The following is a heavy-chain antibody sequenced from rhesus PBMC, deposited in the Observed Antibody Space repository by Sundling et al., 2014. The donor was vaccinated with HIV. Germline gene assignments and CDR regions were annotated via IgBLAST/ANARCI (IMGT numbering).Heavy chain of an antibody. CDR3: AKNAGSGYFYGFDS. J-gene: IGHJ6*01. CDR2: IGGSSGTT. Sequence: QVQLQESGPGLVKPSETLSLTCAVSGSSISGFYWNWIRQVPGKGLEWVGYIGGSSGTTDYNPSLRSRVTISTDTSKNQFSLKLSSVTAADTAVYYCAKNAGSGYFYGFDSWGQGVVVTVSS. V-gene: IGHV4-165*01. CDR1: GSSISGFY. D-gene: IGHD4-29*01.